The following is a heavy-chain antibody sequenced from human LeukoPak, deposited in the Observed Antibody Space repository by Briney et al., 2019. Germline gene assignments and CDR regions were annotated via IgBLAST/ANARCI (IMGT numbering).Heavy chain of an antibody. CDR3: ARGDDILTGLLFDP. CDR2: ISAYNGNT. J-gene: IGHJ5*02. Sequence: AXXKVSCKASGYTFTSYGISWVRQAPGQGLEWMGWISAYNGNTNYAQKLQGRVTMTTDTSTSTAYMELRSLRSDDTAVYYCARGDDILTGLLFDPWGQGTLVTVSS. D-gene: IGHD3-9*01. CDR1: GYTFTSYG. V-gene: IGHV1-18*01.